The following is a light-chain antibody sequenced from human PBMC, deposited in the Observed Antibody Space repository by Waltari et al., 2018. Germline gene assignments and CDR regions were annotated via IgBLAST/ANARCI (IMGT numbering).Light chain of an antibody. CDR3: AAWDDSLDGYV. V-gene: IGLV1-44*01. J-gene: IGLJ1*01. Sequence: QSVLTQPPSASGTPGQRVTISCSGSSSKIGGNPVNWYQQFPGRAPKLLIYSNNQRPSGVPDRVSGSKSGTSAYLAISGLQSEDEADFYCAAWDDSLDGYVFGTGTKVTVL. CDR2: SNN. CDR1: SSKIGGNP.